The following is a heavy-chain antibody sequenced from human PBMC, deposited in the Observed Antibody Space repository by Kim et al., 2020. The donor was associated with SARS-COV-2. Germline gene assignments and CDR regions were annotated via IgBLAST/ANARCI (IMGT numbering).Heavy chain of an antibody. CDR1: GYTFIGYY. V-gene: IGHV1-2*04. D-gene: IGHD5-18*01. CDR3: AREESSYGFDHYYYGMDV. Sequence: ASVKVSCKASGYTFIGYYMHWVRQAPGQGLEWMGWINPNSGGTNYAQKFQGWVTMTRDTSISTAYMELSRLRSDDTAVYYCAREESSYGFDHYYYGMDVWGQGTTVTVSS. CDR2: INPNSGGT. J-gene: IGHJ6*02.